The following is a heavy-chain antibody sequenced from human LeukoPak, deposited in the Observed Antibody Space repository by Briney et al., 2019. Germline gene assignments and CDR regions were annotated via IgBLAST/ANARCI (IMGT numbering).Heavy chain of an antibody. CDR1: GFTFSSYS. CDR2: ISSSSSYI. J-gene: IGHJ3*02. CDR3: AGDYGDYPDAFDI. Sequence: GGSLRLSCAASGFTFSSYSMNWVRQAPGKGLEWVSSISSSSSYIYYADSVKGRFTISRDNAKNSLYLQMNSLRAEDTAVYYCAGDYGDYPDAFDIWGQGTMVTVSS. D-gene: IGHD4-17*01. V-gene: IGHV3-21*04.